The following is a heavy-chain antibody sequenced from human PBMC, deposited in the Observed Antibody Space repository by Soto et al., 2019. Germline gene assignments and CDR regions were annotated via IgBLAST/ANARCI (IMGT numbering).Heavy chain of an antibody. J-gene: IGHJ5*02. D-gene: IGHD5-18*01. CDR3: ARGGIQLWFRGYSDWFDP. V-gene: IGHV4-30-2*01. CDR1: GVSISSGGYS. Sequence: PSETLSLTCAVSGVSISSGGYSWSWIRQPPGKVLEWIGYIYHSGSTYYNPSLKSRVTISVDRSKNQFSLKLSSVTAADTAVYYCARGGIQLWFRGYSDWFDPWGQGTLVTVSS. CDR2: IYHSGST.